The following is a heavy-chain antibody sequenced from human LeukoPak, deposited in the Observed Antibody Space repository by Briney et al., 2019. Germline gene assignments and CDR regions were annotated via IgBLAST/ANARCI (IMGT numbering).Heavy chain of an antibody. V-gene: IGHV4-61*01. CDR3: ARGILYNWFDP. J-gene: IGHJ5*02. CDR1: GGSISSSSYY. Sequence: SETLSLTCTVSGGSISSSSYYWSWIRQPPGKGLEWIGYIYYSGSTNYNPSLKSRVTISVDTSKNQFSLKLSSVTAADTAVYYCARGILYNWFDPWGQGTLVTVSS. CDR2: IYYSGST. D-gene: IGHD3-10*01.